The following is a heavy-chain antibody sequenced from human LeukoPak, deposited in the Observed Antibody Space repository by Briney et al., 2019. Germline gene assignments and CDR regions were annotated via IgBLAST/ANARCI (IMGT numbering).Heavy chain of an antibody. CDR1: GFTFSSYA. D-gene: IGHD3-10*01. V-gene: IGHV3-23*01. CDR3: AKATSLWFGESPPYYGMDV. Sequence: GGSLRLSCAASGFTFSSYAMSWVRQAPGKGREWVSAISGSGGSTYYANSVKGRFTISRDNSKNTLYLQMNSLRAEDTAVYYCAKATSLWFGESPPYYGMDVWGQGTTVTVSS. J-gene: IGHJ6*02. CDR2: ISGSGGST.